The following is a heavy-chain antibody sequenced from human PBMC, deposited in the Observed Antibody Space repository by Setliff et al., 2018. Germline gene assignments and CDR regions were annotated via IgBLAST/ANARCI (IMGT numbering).Heavy chain of an antibody. J-gene: IGHJ4*02. Sequence: SETLSLTCAASGGSFTYYYWTWVRQPPEKGLEWIGEINHSGNTNYNPSLKSRVTISIDKSNNQFSLKLTSMTAADTAVYYCAKGGGRYHSDSWGQGILVTVSS. CDR3: AKGGGRYHSDS. CDR1: GGSFTYYY. CDR2: INHSGNT. D-gene: IGHD1-1*01. V-gene: IGHV4-34*01.